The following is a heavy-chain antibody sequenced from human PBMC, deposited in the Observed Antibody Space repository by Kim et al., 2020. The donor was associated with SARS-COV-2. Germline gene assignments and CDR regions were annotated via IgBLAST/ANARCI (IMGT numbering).Heavy chain of an antibody. CDR2: ISYDGSNK. CDR1: GFTFSSYG. Sequence: GGSLRLSCAASGFTFSSYGMHWVRQAPGKGLEWVAVISYDGSNKYYADSVKGRFTISRDNSKNTLYLQMNSLRAEDTAVYYCAKDLRSGYDAYYGMDVWGQGTTVTVSS. J-gene: IGHJ6*02. CDR3: AKDLRSGYDAYYGMDV. V-gene: IGHV3-30*18. D-gene: IGHD5-12*01.